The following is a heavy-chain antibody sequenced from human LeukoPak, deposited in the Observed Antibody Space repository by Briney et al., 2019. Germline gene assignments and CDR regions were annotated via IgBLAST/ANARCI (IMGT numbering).Heavy chain of an antibody. CDR1: GITFSNAW. D-gene: IGHD3-3*01. CDR3: TTDDFCSGYLST. J-gene: IGHJ4*02. Sequence: GGSLRLSCAASGITFSNAWMTWVRRAPGKGLEWVGRIKSKTDGGTTDYAAPVKGRFTISRDDSKDTLDLQMNSLKTEDTAVYYCTTDDFCSGYLSTWGQGTLVTAPS. V-gene: IGHV3-15*01. CDR2: IKSKTDGGTT.